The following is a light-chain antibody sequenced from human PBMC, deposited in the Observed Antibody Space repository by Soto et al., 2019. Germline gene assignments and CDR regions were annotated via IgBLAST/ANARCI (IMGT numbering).Light chain of an antibody. J-gene: IGKJ1*01. CDR1: QSILYSSNNKNY. Sequence: DIVMTQSPDSLAVSLGERATINCKSSQSILYSSNNKNYVAWYQQKPGQPPKLLIYWASTRECGLPDRFSGSGSGTDFPLTISSLQAGEVAIYYCQQYYAAPQTFGQGNKVDI. CDR3: QQYYAAPQT. CDR2: WAS. V-gene: IGKV4-1*01.